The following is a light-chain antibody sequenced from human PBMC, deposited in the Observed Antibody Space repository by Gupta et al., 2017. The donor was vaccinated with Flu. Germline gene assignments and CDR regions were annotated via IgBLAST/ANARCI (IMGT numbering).Light chain of an antibody. CDR1: QSVSSSD. V-gene: IGKV3-20*01. CDR3: QHYGTSPPWT. Sequence: RAPLSCSASQSVSSSDLAWYQQKPGQAPRLLIYGTSRRASGIPDRFSGSGSGADFTLTISRLEPEDFAVYYCQHYGTSPPWTFGPGTKVEIK. CDR2: GTS. J-gene: IGKJ1*01.